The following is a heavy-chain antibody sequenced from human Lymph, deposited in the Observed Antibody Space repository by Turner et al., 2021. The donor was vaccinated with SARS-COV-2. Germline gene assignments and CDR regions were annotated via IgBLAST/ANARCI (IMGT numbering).Heavy chain of an antibody. Sequence: VQLQESGPGLVTPSPTLSLTCTVSGGSITSGGYYWSWIRQHPGKVLEWIGYIYYSGSTYYNPSLKSRVTISVDTSKNQFSLKLSSVTAADTAVYYCARDYGGNSNYFGYWGQGTLVTVSS. CDR3: ARDYGGNSNYFGY. CDR1: GGSITSGGYY. V-gene: IGHV4-31*03. CDR2: IYYSGST. J-gene: IGHJ4*02. D-gene: IGHD4-17*01.